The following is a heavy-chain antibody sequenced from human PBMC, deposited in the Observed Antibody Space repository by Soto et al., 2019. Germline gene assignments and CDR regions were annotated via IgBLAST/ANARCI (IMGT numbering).Heavy chain of an antibody. CDR3: ASPRQIEATVNGHYQSYGMDV. J-gene: IGHJ6*02. CDR2: ISPDGSSK. CDR1: GFTFSRSA. D-gene: IGHD1-1*01. V-gene: IGHV3-30-3*01. Sequence: RRLSCAASGFTFSRSAMHWVRQAPGKGLEWVAVISPDGSSKYYADSVKGRFTISRDNSKHTLYLQMNSLRGEDTAVYYCASPRQIEATVNGHYQSYGMDVWGQGTTVTVSS.